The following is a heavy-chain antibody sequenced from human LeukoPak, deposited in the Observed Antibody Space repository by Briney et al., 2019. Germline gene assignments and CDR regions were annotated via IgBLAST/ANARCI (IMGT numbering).Heavy chain of an antibody. CDR1: GFTFSDHY. J-gene: IGHJ4*02. D-gene: IGHD1-26*01. V-gene: IGHV3-72*01. CDR3: ARGLRSYESPSFLDF. CDR2: TRNKAYSYTT. Sequence: PGGSLRLSCAASGFTFSDHYMDWVRQAPGKGLEWVGRTRNKAYSYTTEYAASVKGRFTISRDDSKNLVFLQMNSLKTEDTAVYYCARGLRSYESPSFLDFWGQGTLVSVSS.